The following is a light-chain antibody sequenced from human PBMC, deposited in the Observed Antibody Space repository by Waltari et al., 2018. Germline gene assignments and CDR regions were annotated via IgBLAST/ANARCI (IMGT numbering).Light chain of an antibody. Sequence: QLVVTQSPSASASLGASAKLTCTLRSGHSGNTIARLQQQPEKGPRYLMKVNSDGSHSRGDEIPDRCSGSSSGAEHHLTISSLQAEDEADYYCQTGGHGTWVFGGGTKLTVL. J-gene: IGLJ3*02. CDR2: VNSDGSH. CDR3: QTGGHGTWV. V-gene: IGLV4-69*01. CDR1: SGHSGNT.